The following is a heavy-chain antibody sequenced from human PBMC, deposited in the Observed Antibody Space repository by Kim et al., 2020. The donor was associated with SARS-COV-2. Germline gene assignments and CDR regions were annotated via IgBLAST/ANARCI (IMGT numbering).Heavy chain of an antibody. CDR3: TRHKDSSVLFYY. D-gene: IGHD3-22*01. CDR2: IKSKPNNYAT. J-gene: IGHJ4*02. Sequence: GGSLRLSCAASGFTFSGSAIHWVRQASGKGLEWVGRIKSKPNNYATVYGASVKGRFSISRDDSKNMVYLQMNSLKTEDTAVYYCTRHKDSSVLFYYWGPGTLVTVSS. V-gene: IGHV3-73*01. CDR1: GFTFSGSA.